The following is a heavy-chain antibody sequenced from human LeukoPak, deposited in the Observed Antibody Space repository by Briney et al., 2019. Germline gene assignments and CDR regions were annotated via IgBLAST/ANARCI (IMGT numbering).Heavy chain of an antibody. CDR1: GFTFSKYG. CDR3: AKAPVTTCSGAYCYPFDY. CDR2: IRYDGSNK. Sequence: GGSLRLSCAASGFTFSKYGMHWVRQAPGKGLEWVTFIRYDGSNKDYADSVKGRFTISRDNSKNTLYLQMNSLRAEDAAVYYCAKAPVTTCSGAYCYPFDYWGQGTLVTVSS. V-gene: IGHV3-30*02. D-gene: IGHD2-15*01. J-gene: IGHJ4*02.